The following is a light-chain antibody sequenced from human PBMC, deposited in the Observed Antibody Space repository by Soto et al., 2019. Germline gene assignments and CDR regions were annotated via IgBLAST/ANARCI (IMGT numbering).Light chain of an antibody. J-gene: IGKJ4*02. V-gene: IGKV3-15*01. Sequence: GVTQSPATLSVFLGETATLSCRASQSVSSDLAWYQQRPGQAPRLLIYGASTRATGIPARFRGSGSGTEFRLTISSLQSEDFANDYGQQENTWHPQMAFVRGT. CDR3: QQENTWHPQMA. CDR1: QSVSSD. CDR2: GAS.